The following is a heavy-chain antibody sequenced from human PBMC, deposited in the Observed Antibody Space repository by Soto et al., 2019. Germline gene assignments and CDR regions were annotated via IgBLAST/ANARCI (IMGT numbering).Heavy chain of an antibody. CDR1: GGTLSSYT. Sequence: QVRLVQSGAEVKKPGSSVKVSCKASGGTLSSYTFSWVRQAPGQGLEWMGGIIPAFGTPDYAQKFQDRVTITADECTSTAYMELRSLRSEDTAMYYCARDPTTYTTVIRPQAFELWGQGTVVTVSS. J-gene: IGHJ3*01. CDR2: IIPAFGTP. V-gene: IGHV1-69*12. CDR3: ARDPTTYTTVIRPQAFEL. D-gene: IGHD1-1*01.